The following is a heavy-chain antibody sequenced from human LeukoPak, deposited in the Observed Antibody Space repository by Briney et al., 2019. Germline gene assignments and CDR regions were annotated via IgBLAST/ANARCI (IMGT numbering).Heavy chain of an antibody. CDR3: AKAEGYDILTCLDY. D-gene: IGHD3-9*01. Sequence: PAGSLRLSCATSGFTFSSYAMSWVRQAPGKGLEWVSGIGASGGSTYYADSVKGRFTISRDNSKNTLYLQMNSLRTEDTAVYYCAKAEGYDILTCLDYWGQGTLVSVS. J-gene: IGHJ4*02. V-gene: IGHV3-23*01. CDR2: IGASGGST. CDR1: GFTFSSYA.